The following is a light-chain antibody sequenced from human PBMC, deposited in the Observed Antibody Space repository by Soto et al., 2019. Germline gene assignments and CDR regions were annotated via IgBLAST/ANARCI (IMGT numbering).Light chain of an antibody. CDR2: KAS. CDR3: LQYLTYPLT. J-gene: IGKJ4*01. CDR1: QSIGSE. V-gene: IGKV1-5*03. Sequence: DIQMTQSPSTLSASIGDRVTITCRASQSIGSELAWYRQKPGKAPNLLIYKASSLKSGVPSTFRGSGSGTEFSLTVSSLQPDDFATYYCLQYLTYPLTFGGGTKVDIK.